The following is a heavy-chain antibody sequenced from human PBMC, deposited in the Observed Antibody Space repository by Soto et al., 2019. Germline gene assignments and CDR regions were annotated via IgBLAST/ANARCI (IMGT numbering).Heavy chain of an antibody. CDR3: ARDRPSHDYSGSPGGDAFDI. Sequence: GGSLRLSCAASGFTFSSYSMNWVRQAPGKGLEWVSYISSSSSTIYYADSVKGRFTISRDNAKNSLYLQMNSLRDEDTAVYYCARDRPSHDYSGSPGGDAFDIWGQGTMVNVSS. D-gene: IGHD4-4*01. J-gene: IGHJ3*02. CDR1: GFTFSSYS. CDR2: ISSSSSTI. V-gene: IGHV3-48*02.